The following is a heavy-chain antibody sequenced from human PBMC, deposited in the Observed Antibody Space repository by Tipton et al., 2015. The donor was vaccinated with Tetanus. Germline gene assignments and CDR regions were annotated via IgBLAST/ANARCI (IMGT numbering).Heavy chain of an antibody. CDR2: IYVTGAI. D-gene: IGHD3-22*01. Sequence: GLVKPSETLSLTCSVSGGSISNYYWNWIRQPAGKGLEWIGRIYVTGAINYSPALQSRVTMSVDTGKTKFSLRVSSVTAADAAMYYCAREDVYYHDGSGFYAFDIWGRGTMVAVSS. CDR3: AREDVYYHDGSGFYAFDI. CDR1: GGSISNYY. V-gene: IGHV4-4*07. J-gene: IGHJ3*02.